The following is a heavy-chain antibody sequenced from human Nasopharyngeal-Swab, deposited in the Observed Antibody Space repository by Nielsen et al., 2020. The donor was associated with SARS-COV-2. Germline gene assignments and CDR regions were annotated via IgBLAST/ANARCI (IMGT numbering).Heavy chain of an antibody. D-gene: IGHD4-17*01. CDR1: GGSISSYY. Sequence: SETLSLTCTVSGGSISSYYWSWIRQPPGKGLEWIGYIYYSGSTNYNPSLKSRVTISVDTSKNQFSLKLSSVTAADTAVYYCASYTVTTYHAFEIWGQGTMVTVSS. CDR3: ASYTVTTYHAFEI. V-gene: IGHV4-59*08. J-gene: IGHJ3*02. CDR2: IYYSGST.